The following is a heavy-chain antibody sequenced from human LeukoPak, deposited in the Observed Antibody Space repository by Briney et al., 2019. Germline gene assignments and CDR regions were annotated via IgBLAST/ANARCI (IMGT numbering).Heavy chain of an antibody. Sequence: GASVKVSCKASGYTFTGYYMHWARQAPGQGLEWMGWFSAYDANTNYAQKLQGRVTMTTDTSTSTAYMELRSLRSDDTAVYYCASGVVVVPAASDAFDIWGQGTMVTVSP. CDR3: ASGVVVVPAASDAFDI. J-gene: IGHJ3*02. CDR2: FSAYDANT. V-gene: IGHV1-18*04. D-gene: IGHD2-2*01. CDR1: GYTFTGYY.